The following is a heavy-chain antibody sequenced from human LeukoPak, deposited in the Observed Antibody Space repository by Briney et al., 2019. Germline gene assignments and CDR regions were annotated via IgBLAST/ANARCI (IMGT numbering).Heavy chain of an antibody. CDR1: GYTFTGYY. V-gene: IGHV1-2*02. Sequence: ASVKVCCKASGYTFTGYYMHWVRQAPGQGLEWMGWINPNSGGTNYAQKFQGRVTMTRDTSISTAYMELSRLRSDDTAVYYCARDQVDSSGYYFDYWGQGTLVTVSS. CDR3: ARDQVDSSGYYFDY. CDR2: INPNSGGT. J-gene: IGHJ4*02. D-gene: IGHD3-22*01.